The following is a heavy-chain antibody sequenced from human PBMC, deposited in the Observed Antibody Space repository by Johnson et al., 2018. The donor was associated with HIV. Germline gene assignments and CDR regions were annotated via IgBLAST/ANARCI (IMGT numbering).Heavy chain of an antibody. D-gene: IGHD3-16*01. CDR1: GFTVSSNY. J-gene: IGHJ3*02. Sequence: MLLVESGGGLVQPGGSLRLSCAASGFTVSSNYMSWVRQAPGKGLEWVSVIYSGGSTYYADSVKGRFTISRDNSKNTLYLQMNSLRAEDTAVYYCAREAYAAGAFDIWGQGTMVTVSS. CDR2: IYSGGST. V-gene: IGHV3-66*01. CDR3: AREAYAAGAFDI.